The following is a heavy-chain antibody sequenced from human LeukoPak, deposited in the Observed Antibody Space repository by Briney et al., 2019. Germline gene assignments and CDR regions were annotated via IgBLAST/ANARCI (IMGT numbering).Heavy chain of an antibody. V-gene: IGHV3-66*01. D-gene: IGHD3-9*01. CDR3: ARAGLRYFKSPDY. CDR2: IYSGGST. Sequence: GSLRLSCAASGFTVSSNYMSWVRQAPGKGLEWVSVIYSGGSTYYADSVKGRFTISRDNSKNTLYLQMNSLRAEDTAVYYCARAGLRYFKSPDYWGQGTLVTVSS. J-gene: IGHJ4*02. CDR1: GFTVSSNY.